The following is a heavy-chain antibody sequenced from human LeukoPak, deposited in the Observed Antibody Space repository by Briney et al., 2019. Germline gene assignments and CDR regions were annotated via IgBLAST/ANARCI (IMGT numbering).Heavy chain of an antibody. CDR1: GGSFSGYY. D-gene: IGHD3-22*01. CDR2: INHSGST. CDR3: ALYYYDSSGYYTFDY. V-gene: IGHV4-34*01. J-gene: IGHJ4*02. Sequence: SETLSLTCAVYGGSFSGYYWSWIRQPPGKGLEWIGEINHSGSTNYNPSLKSRVTISVDTSKNQFSLELSSVTAADTAVYYCALYYYDSSGYYTFDYWGQGTLVTVSS.